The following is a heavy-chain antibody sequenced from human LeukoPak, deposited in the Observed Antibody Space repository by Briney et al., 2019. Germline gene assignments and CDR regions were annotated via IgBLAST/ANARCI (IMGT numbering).Heavy chain of an antibody. V-gene: IGHV4-34*08. J-gene: IGHJ3*02. Sequence: GSLRLSCAASGFTFSSSWMHWVRQAPGKGLEWIGEINHSGSTNYNPSLKSRVTISVDTSKNQFSLKLSSVTAADTAVYYCAKAKGGTTGNVFDIWGQGTMVTVFS. CDR3: AKAKGGTTGNVFDI. CDR1: GFTFSSSW. CDR2: INHSGST. D-gene: IGHD1-1*01.